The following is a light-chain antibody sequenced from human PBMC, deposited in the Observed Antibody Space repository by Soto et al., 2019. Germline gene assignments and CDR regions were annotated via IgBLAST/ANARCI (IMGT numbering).Light chain of an antibody. CDR1: SSNIGGTT. CDR2: SNN. V-gene: IGLV1-44*01. Sequence: QSVLTQPPSASGPPGQRVTISCSGSSSNIGGTTVNWYQQLPGTAPKLLIYSNNQRPSGVPDRFSGSRSGTSASLAIIGLQSEDEAEDYCAAWDDSRVGYVFGTGTKVTVL. CDR3: AAWDDSRVGYV. J-gene: IGLJ1*01.